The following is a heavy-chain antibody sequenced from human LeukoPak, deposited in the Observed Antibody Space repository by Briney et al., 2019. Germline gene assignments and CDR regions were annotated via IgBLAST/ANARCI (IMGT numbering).Heavy chain of an antibody. V-gene: IGHV3-23*01. CDR3: AKRSTGDFWSGGNTYYFEY. CDR1: GCTFSSYA. D-gene: IGHD3-3*01. Sequence: PGGSLRLSCTASGCTFSSYAMSWVRQAPGQGLEWVSGIIAIIGSTYYADTLKGRVTITRDNSTNTLYLQMNRLRSEDTAVYYCAKRSTGDFWSGGNTYYFEYWGQGTLVTVSS. CDR2: IIAIIGST. J-gene: IGHJ4*02.